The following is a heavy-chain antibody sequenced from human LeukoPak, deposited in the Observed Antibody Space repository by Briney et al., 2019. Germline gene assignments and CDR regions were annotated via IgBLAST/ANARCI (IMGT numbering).Heavy chain of an antibody. CDR2: ISGSGGST. V-gene: IGHV3-23*01. CDR3: AKSFYYNSGSWGIFDY. J-gene: IGHJ4*02. Sequence: GGSLRLSCAASGFTFSSYAMSWVRQTPGKGLEWVSGISGSGGSTYYADSVKGRFTISRDNSKNTLYLQMNSLRAEDTAVYYCAKSFYYNSGSWGIFDYWGQGTLVTVSS. CDR1: GFTFSSYA. D-gene: IGHD3-10*01.